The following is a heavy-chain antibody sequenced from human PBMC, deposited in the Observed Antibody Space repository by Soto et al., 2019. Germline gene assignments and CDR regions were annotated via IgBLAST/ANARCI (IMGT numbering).Heavy chain of an antibody. Sequence: GGSLRLSCVASGFTFRSYPMSSARQAPGKGLEWVSAISGSGGSTYYADSVKGWFTISRDNSKNTLYRQMNSLRAEDTAVYYCAKPGIIAVAGTRRCMDGWPRGTTVTVSS. V-gene: IGHV3-23*01. D-gene: IGHD6-19*01. CDR1: GFTFRSYP. CDR3: AKPGIIAVAGTRRCMDG. J-gene: IGHJ6*02. CDR2: ISGSGGST.